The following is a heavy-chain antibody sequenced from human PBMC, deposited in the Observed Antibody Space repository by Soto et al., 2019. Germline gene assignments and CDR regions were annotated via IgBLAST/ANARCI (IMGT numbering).Heavy chain of an antibody. CDR1: GYTFTSYG. J-gene: IGHJ6*02. V-gene: IGHV1-18*04. D-gene: IGHD6-6*01. CDR3: ARGSGGSSAFYYYYYYGMDV. Sequence: ASVKVSCKASGYTFTSYGISWVRQAPGQGLEWMGWISAYNGNTNYAQKLQGRVTMTTDTSTSTAYMELRSLRSDDTAVYYCARGSGGSSAFYYYYYYGMDVWGQGTTGTVSS. CDR2: ISAYNGNT.